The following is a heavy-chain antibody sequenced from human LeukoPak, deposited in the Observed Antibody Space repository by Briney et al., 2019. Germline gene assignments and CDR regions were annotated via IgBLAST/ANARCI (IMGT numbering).Heavy chain of an antibody. Sequence: PGGSLRLSCAASGFTFSNYAMSWVRQAPGKGLEWVSAIRGRGDSTYYADSVMGRFAISRDNSKNTLYLQLNYLRAEDTAVYYCAKEAYDSSGGFDSWGQGTLVTVSS. J-gene: IGHJ4*02. V-gene: IGHV3-23*01. CDR3: AKEAYDSSGGFDS. CDR2: IRGRGDST. D-gene: IGHD3-22*01. CDR1: GFTFSNYA.